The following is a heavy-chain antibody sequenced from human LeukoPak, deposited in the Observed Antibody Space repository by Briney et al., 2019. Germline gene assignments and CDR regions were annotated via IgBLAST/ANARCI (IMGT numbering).Heavy chain of an antibody. CDR2: INPNSGGT. J-gene: IGHJ4*02. D-gene: IGHD5-18*01. CDR1: GYTFTGYY. CDR3: AREMASYGRESYFDY. Sequence: ASVKVSCKASGYTFTGYYMHWVRQAPGQGLEWMGWINPNSGGTNYAQKLQGRVTMTTDTSTSTAYMELRSLRSDDTAVYYCAREMASYGRESYFDYWGQGTLVTVSS. V-gene: IGHV1-2*02.